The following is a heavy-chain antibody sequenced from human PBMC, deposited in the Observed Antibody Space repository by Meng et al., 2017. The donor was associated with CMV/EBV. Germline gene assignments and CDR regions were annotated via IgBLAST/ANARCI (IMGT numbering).Heavy chain of an antibody. D-gene: IGHD2-2*01. CDR2: ISAYNGNT. V-gene: IGHV1-18*04. Sequence: ASVKVSCKASGYTFTGYYMHWVRQAPGQGLEWMGWISAYNGNTNYAQKLQGRVTMTTDTSTSTAYMELRSLRSDDTAVCYCARVFIVVVPAAMDPPDYWGQGTLVTSPQ. CDR1: GYTFTGYY. CDR3: ARVFIVVVPAAMDPPDY. J-gene: IGHJ4*02.